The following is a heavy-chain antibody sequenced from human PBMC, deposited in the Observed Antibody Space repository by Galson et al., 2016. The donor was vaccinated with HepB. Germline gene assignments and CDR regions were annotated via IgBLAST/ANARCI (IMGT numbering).Heavy chain of an antibody. V-gene: IGHV4-59*01. CDR2: VFYSGST. J-gene: IGHJ2*01. CDR3: ARVHYDYGSPSCISF. Sequence: ETLSLTCTVTGGSINSDYWSWIRRPPGRGLEWIGHVFYSGSTDYNPSLESRVTISVDTSKSQFSLKLNYVTTANTAVYYCARVHYDYGSPSCISFWGRGILVTVS. D-gene: IGHD3-10*01. CDR1: GGSINSDY.